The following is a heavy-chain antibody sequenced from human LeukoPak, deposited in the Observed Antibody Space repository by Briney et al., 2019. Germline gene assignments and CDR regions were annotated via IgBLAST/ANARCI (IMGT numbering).Heavy chain of an antibody. J-gene: IGHJ4*02. D-gene: IGHD2-2*01. CDR1: DFTFDFYW. CDR3: GRLAHNAWYAIDF. Sequence: GGSLRLSCVASDFTFDFYWMTWVRQAPGKGLEWLANILPDGSQKYYVDSVKGRFTISRDNPKNSLYLQINNLRAEDTAVYYCGRLAHNAWYAIDFWGQGTLVTVSA. V-gene: IGHV3-7*01. CDR2: ILPDGSQK.